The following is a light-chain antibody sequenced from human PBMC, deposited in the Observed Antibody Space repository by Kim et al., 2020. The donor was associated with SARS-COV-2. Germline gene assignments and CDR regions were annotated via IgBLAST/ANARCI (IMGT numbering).Light chain of an antibody. J-gene: IGLJ3*02. V-gene: IGLV2-14*03. CDR2: DVS. Sequence: GQSITFSCTGTSSDVGGYNYVSWYQHHPGNAPKLMIYDVSNRPSGVSNRFSGSKSGNAASLTISGLQAEDEADYYCSSYTSSSTWVFGGGTQLTVL. CDR1: SSDVGGYNY. CDR3: SSYTSSSTWV.